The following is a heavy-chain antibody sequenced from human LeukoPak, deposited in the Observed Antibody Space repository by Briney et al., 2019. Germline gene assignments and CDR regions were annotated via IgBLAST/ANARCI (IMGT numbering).Heavy chain of an antibody. Sequence: PGGSLSPSLPASGFTSSTNYMSWVAKAPGKGLEWVSVIYSGGSTYYADSVKGRFTISKDNSKNTLYLQLNSLRAEDTAVYYCARESYYYDMDVWGQGTTVTVSS. CDR3: ARESYYYDMDV. J-gene: IGHJ6*02. V-gene: IGHV3-53*01. CDR2: IYSGGST. CDR1: GFTSSTNY.